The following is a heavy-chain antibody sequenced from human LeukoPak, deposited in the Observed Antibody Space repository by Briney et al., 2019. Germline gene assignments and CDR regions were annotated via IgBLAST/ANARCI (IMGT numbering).Heavy chain of an antibody. CDR2: VSYTGNT. CDR3: ARGVGVTGTFDY. CDR1: GGSISSGTY. V-gene: IGHV4-39*01. J-gene: IGHJ4*02. Sequence: ASETLSLTCAVSGGSISSGTYWGWIRQPPGKGLEWIGSVSYTGNTYYNPSLKSRVTISIDTSTNQFSLNLGSVTAADTAVYHCARGVGVTGTFDYWGRGTLVTVSS. D-gene: IGHD6-19*01.